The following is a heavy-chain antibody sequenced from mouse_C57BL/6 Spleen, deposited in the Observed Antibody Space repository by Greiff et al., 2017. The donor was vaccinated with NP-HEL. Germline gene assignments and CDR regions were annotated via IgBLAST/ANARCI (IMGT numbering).Heavy chain of an antibody. CDR1: GFNIKNTY. Sequence: EVQLQQSVAELVRPGASVKLSCTASGFNIKNTYMYWVKQRPEQGLEWIGRIDPANGNTKYAPKFQGKATITPDTSSNTAYLQLRSLTFDDTAINYWARITTVVAPGAMDYWGQGTSVTVSS. CDR3: ARITTVVAPGAMDY. V-gene: IGHV14-3*01. D-gene: IGHD1-1*01. J-gene: IGHJ4*01. CDR2: IDPANGNT.